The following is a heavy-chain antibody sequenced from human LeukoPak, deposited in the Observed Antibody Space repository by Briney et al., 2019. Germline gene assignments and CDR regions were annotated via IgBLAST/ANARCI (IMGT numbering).Heavy chain of an antibody. D-gene: IGHD6-19*01. CDR3: ARTPSSGWYESPDY. V-gene: IGHV4-39*01. Sequence: SETLSLTCTVSGGSISSSSYYWGWIRQPPGKGLEWIGTIYYSGSTHYNPSLKSRVTISVDTSKNQFSLNLSSVTAADTAVYYCARTPSSGWYESPDYWGQGTLVTVSS. CDR2: IYYSGST. J-gene: IGHJ4*02. CDR1: GGSISSSSYY.